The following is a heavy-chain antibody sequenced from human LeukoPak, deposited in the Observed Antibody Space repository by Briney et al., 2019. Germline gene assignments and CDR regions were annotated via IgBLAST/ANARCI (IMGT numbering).Heavy chain of an antibody. CDR1: GYTFTGYY. CDR3: ARVGFIAARYYYYYMDV. D-gene: IGHD6-6*01. Sequence: ASVKVSCKASGYTFTGYYMHWVRQAPGQGLEWMGWINPNSGGTNYAQKFQGRVTMTRDTSISTAYMELSRLRSDDTAVYYCARVGFIAARYYYYYMDVWGKGTTVTVSS. CDR2: INPNSGGT. J-gene: IGHJ6*03. V-gene: IGHV1-2*02.